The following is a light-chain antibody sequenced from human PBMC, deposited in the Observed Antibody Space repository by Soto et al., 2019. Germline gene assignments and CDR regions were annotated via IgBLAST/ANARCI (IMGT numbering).Light chain of an antibody. CDR2: EVS. Sequence: QSALTQPPSASGSPGQSVTISCTGTSSDVGGYNYVSWYQQHPGKAPKVMIYEVSKRPSGXXXXFSGSKSGNTASLTVSGXXAXXXADYYCSSYAGSNVVFGGGTKVTVL. CDR1: SSDVGGYNY. CDR3: SSYAGSNVV. V-gene: IGLV2-8*01. J-gene: IGLJ2*01.